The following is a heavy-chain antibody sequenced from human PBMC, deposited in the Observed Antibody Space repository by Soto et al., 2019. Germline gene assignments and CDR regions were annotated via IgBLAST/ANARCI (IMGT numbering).Heavy chain of an antibody. J-gene: IGHJ2*01. CDR1: GGSISSYY. V-gene: IGHV4-59*01. D-gene: IGHD5-12*01. Sequence: QVQLQESGPGLVKPSETLSLTCTVSGGSISSYYWSWIRQPPGKGLEWIGYIYYSGSTNYNPSLKSRVTISVDTSKNQCSLKLSSVTAADTAVYYCARDQGATITWWYFDLWGRGTLVTVSS. CDR2: IYYSGST. CDR3: ARDQGATITWWYFDL.